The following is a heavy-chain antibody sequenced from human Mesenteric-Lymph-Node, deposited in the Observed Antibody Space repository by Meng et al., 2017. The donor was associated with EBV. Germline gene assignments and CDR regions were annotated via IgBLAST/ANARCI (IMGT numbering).Heavy chain of an antibody. CDR2: INRVGST. CDR1: GWSFGGYF. D-gene: IGHD3-10*01. J-gene: IGHJ4*02. Sequence: QAPPRQWGAVLLQAAGTLSLTCGVSGWSFGGYFWSWIRQPPGKGLEWIGEINRVGSTNYNPSLKSRLTMSVDTSKNHFSLKLTSVTAADTAVYYCVRCGAVTLVQGGPDHWGQGTLVTVSS. CDR3: VRCGAVTLVQGGPDH. V-gene: IGHV4-34*01.